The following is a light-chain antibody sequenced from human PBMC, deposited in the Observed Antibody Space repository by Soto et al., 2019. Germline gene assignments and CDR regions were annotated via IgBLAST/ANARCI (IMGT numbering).Light chain of an antibody. CDR1: QRVSSNY. CDR3: QQYGKSRFI. CDR2: GAS. J-gene: IGKJ3*01. V-gene: IGKV3-20*01. Sequence: EIVLTQSPGTLSLSPGERATLSCRASQRVSSNYLAWYQQKPGHAPRLLIYGASSMATGIPDRFSGSGSGTNFTLTISILEPEDFAVYYCQQYGKSRFIFGPGTKVDIK.